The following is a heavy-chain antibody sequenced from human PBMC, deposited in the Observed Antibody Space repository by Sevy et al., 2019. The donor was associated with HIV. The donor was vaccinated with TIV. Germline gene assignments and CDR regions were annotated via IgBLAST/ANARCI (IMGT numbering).Heavy chain of an antibody. J-gene: IGHJ6*03. Sequence: GGSLRLSCAASGFTFSSYSMNWVRQAPGKGLEWVSSISSSSSYIYYADSVKGRFTISRDNAKNSLYLQMNSLRAEDTAVYYCARDGRSDGGSYTGPDYYYYYMDVWGKGTTVTVSS. CDR2: ISSSSSYI. V-gene: IGHV3-21*01. CDR3: ARDGRSDGGSYTGPDYYYYYMDV. D-gene: IGHD1-26*01. CDR1: GFTFSSYS.